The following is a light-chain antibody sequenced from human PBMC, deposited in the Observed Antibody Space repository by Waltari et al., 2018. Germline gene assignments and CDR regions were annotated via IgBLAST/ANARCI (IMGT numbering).Light chain of an antibody. Sequence: IQMTQSPSSLSASVGDRVTITCQASPDIVNFLNWYQQKPGEVPKLLIYGASTLTTGVPSRFSGSGSGTDFTFTITNLQPEDVATYYCQQYDNYLFVTFGGGTKLEIK. CDR2: GAS. CDR1: PDIVNF. J-gene: IGKJ4*01. CDR3: QQYDNYLFVT. V-gene: IGKV1-33*01.